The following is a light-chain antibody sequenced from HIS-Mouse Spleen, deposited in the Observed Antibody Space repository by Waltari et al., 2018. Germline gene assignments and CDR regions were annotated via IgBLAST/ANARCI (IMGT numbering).Light chain of an antibody. J-gene: IGLJ2*01. CDR3: CSYAGSYVV. V-gene: IGLV2-23*01. CDR2: EGS. CDR1: SRAVGSYNL. Sequence: QSALTQPASVSGSPGQSITISCTGTSRAVGSYNLVSWYQQHPGKAPKLMIYEGSKRPSGVSNRFSGSKSGNTASLTISGLQAEDEADYYCCSYAGSYVVFGGGTKLTVL.